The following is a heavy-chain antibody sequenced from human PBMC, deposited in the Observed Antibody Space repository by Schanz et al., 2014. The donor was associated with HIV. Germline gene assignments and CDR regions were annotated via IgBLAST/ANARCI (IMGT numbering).Heavy chain of an antibody. CDR3: ARRGRGNYGPFDS. Sequence: EVQLVESGGGLVQPGRSLRLSCAASGFTFDDYAMYWVRQAPGKGLEWVSGISWNSGSINYADSVKGRFTISRDNAKNSLYLQMNSLTPEDTALYYCARRGRGNYGPFDSWGQGTLVTVSP. J-gene: IGHJ4*02. CDR1: GFTFDDYA. D-gene: IGHD1-7*01. V-gene: IGHV3-9*01. CDR2: ISWNSGSI.